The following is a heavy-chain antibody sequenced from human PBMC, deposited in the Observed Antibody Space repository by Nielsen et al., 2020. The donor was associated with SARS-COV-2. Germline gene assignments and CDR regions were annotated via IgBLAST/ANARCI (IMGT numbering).Heavy chain of an antibody. CDR2: ISSSSSTI. CDR1: GFTFSSYS. CDR3: ARGVTTYDY. V-gene: IGHV3-48*01. D-gene: IGHD4-17*01. J-gene: IGHJ4*02. Sequence: LSLTCAASGFTFSSYSMNWVRQAPGKGLEWVSYISSSSSTIYYADSVKGRFTISRDNAKNSLYLQMNSLRAEDTVVYYCARGVTTYDYWGQGTLVTVSS.